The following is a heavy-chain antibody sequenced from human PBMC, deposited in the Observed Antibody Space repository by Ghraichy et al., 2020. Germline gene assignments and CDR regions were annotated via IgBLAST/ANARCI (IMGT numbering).Heavy chain of an antibody. J-gene: IGHJ5*02. CDR2: IYHSGST. V-gene: IGHV4-30-2*01. CDR1: GGSISSGGYS. D-gene: IGHD4-23*01. Sequence: SETLSLTCAVSGGSISSGGYSWSWIRQPPGKGLEWIGYIYHSGSTYYNPSLKSRVTISVDRSKNQFSLKLSSVTAADTAVYYCARALGPPDYGGNSGVRWFDPWGQGTLVTVSS. CDR3: ARALGPPDYGGNSGVRWFDP.